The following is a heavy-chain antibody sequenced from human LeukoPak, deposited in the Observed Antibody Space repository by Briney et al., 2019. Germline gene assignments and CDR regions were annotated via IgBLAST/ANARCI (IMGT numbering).Heavy chain of an antibody. CDR1: GFTFSSYS. J-gene: IGHJ4*02. CDR3: ARDLTYYDILTGYHY. D-gene: IGHD3-9*01. V-gene: IGHV3-21*01. Sequence: GGSLRLSCAASGFTFSSYSMNRVRQAPGKGLEWVSSISSSSSYIYYGDSVKGRFTISRDNAKNSLYLQMNSLRAEDTAVYYCARDLTYYDILTGYHYWGQGTLVTVSS. CDR2: ISSSSSYI.